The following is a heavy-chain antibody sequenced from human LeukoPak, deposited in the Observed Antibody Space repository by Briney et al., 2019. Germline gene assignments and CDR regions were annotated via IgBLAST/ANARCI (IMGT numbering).Heavy chain of an antibody. Sequence: SETLSLTCTVSGGSISSYYWSWIRQPPGKGLEWIGYIYSIGSPNYNSSRKSRVTMSVDTSKNQFSLKLSSVTAADTAVYYCARDRHDSSGYYYDSWGPGTLVTVSS. D-gene: IGHD3-22*01. J-gene: IGHJ5*01. CDR3: ARDRHDSSGYYYDS. V-gene: IGHV4-59*01. CDR1: GGSISSYY. CDR2: IYSIGSP.